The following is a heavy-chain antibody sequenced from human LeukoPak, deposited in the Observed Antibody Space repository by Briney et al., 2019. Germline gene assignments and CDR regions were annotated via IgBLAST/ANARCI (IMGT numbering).Heavy chain of an antibody. CDR1: GFTFSSYA. Sequence: TGGSLRLSCAASGFTFSSYAMSWVRQAPGKGLEWVSAISGSGGSTYYADSVKGRFTISRDNSKNTLYLQMNSLRAEDTAVYYCAKLIVVVIATRYYFDYWGQGTLVTVSS. J-gene: IGHJ4*02. CDR2: ISGSGGST. V-gene: IGHV3-23*01. CDR3: AKLIVVVIATRYYFDY. D-gene: IGHD2-21*01.